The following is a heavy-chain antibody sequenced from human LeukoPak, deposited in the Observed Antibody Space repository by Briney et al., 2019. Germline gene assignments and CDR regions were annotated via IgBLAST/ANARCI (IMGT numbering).Heavy chain of an antibody. CDR2: IYSSGST. V-gene: IGHV4-4*07. CDR3: ARDVVAAAGTWDY. CDR1: GDSISSFY. D-gene: IGHD6-13*01. Sequence: PSETLSLTCTVSGDSISSFYWSWIQQPAGKGLEWIGRIYSSGSTNYNPSLESRVTMSVDTSKNQLSLKLSSVTAADTAVYYCARDVVAAAGTWDYWGQGTLVTVSS. J-gene: IGHJ4*02.